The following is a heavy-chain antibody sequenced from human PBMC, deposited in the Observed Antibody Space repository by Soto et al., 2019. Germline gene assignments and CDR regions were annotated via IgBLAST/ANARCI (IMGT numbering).Heavy chain of an antibody. J-gene: IGHJ6*04. Sequence: SVKVSCKASGGPFSGYVINWVRQAPGQGLEWMGGIIPMFAAPSYAQKFQGRVTIAADESTSIAYMELTSLTSEDTAVYYCARDRNTGSLSYDCGMDVWGEGTNVTVFS. CDR2: IIPMFAAP. V-gene: IGHV1-69*13. CDR3: ARDRNTGSLSYDCGMDV. CDR1: GGPFSGYV. D-gene: IGHD5-12*01.